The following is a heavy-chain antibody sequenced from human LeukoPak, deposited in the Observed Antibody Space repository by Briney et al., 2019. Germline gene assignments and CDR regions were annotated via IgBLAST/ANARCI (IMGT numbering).Heavy chain of an antibody. CDR2: ISAYNGNT. CDR3: ARERRYYDSGKPYYFDY. V-gene: IGHV1-18*01. Sequence: ASVKVSCKASGYTFTSYGISWVRQAPGQGLEWMGWISAYNGNTNYAQKLQGRVTMTTDTSTSTAYMELRSLRSDDTAVYYCARERRYYDSGKPYYFDYWGQGTLVTVSS. CDR1: GYTFTSYG. J-gene: IGHJ4*02. D-gene: IGHD3-10*01.